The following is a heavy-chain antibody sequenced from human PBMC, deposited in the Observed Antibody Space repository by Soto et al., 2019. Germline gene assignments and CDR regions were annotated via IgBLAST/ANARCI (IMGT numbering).Heavy chain of an antibody. CDR2: VNTNSGGT. CDR3: ARTQTNDY. J-gene: IGHJ4*02. Sequence: ASVKVSCKASGYTFTGYYIHWVRQAPGQGLEWMGWVNTNSGGTNYAQKFQGRVTMTRDTSISTAYMELSRLTSDDTAVYYCARTQTNDYWGQGTLVTVS. V-gene: IGHV1-2*02. CDR1: GYTFTGYY.